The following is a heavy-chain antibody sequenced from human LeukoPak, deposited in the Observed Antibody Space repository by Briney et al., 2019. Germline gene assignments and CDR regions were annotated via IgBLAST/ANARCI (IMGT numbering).Heavy chain of an antibody. CDR3: ARQRGGITTVQGATSRGNWFDS. CDR1: GGSISNRGYY. J-gene: IGHJ5*01. Sequence: NSSETLSLTCSVSGGSISNRGYYWGWIRQPPGKGLEWIGSIYYSGSTYYNPSLKSRVTISVDTSKNQFSLKVISVTAADTAVYYCARQRGGITTVQGATSRGNWFDSWGQGTLVTVSS. D-gene: IGHD3-10*01. V-gene: IGHV4-39*01. CDR2: IYYSGST.